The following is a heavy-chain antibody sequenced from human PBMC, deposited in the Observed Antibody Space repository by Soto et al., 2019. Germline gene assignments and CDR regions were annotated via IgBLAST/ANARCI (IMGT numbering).Heavy chain of an antibody. D-gene: IGHD6-13*01. V-gene: IGHV1-69*06. J-gene: IGHJ4*02. CDR2: IIPIFGTA. Sequence: QVQLVQSGAEVKKPGSSVKVSCKASGGTFSSYAISWVRQAPGQGLEWMGGIIPIFGTANYAQKFQGRVTITADKSTITAYMELSSLRSEVTAVYYCARVSTYSSSWYYFDYCGQGTLVTVSS. CDR1: GGTFSSYA. CDR3: ARVSTYSSSWYYFDY.